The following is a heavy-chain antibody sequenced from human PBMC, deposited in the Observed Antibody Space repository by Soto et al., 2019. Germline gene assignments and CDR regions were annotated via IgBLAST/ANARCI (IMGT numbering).Heavy chain of an antibody. Sequence: EVQLVESGGGLVQPGGSLRLSCAASGFTFSSYEMNWVRQAPGKGLEWVSYISSSGSTIYYADSVKGRFTISRDNAKNSLYLQMNSLRAEDTAVYYCARSDSSGWYGGSWFDPWGQGTLVTVSS. CDR3: ARSDSSGWYGGSWFDP. V-gene: IGHV3-48*03. CDR1: GFTFSSYE. J-gene: IGHJ5*02. CDR2: ISSSGSTI. D-gene: IGHD6-19*01.